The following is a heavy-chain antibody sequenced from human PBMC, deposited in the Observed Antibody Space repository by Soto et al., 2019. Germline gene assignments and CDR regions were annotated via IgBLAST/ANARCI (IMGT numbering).Heavy chain of an antibody. CDR1: GFTFSDAW. Sequence: EVQLVESGGGLVKPGGSLRLSCVASGFTFSDAWMTWVRQPPGKGLEWVGRITTNFAGQTTAFAAPVKGRSTISRDDSRNTVYLEMNNLKVEDTAVYYCATYSVSTFSAPLKFWGEGTSVTVSS. CDR3: ATYSVSTFSAPLKF. V-gene: IGHV3-15*01. D-gene: IGHD5-12*01. J-gene: IGHJ6*04. CDR2: ITTNFAGQTT.